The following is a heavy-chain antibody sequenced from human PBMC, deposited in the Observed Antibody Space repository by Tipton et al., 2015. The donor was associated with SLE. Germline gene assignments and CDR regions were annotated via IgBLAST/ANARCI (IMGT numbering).Heavy chain of an antibody. CDR1: GGPITSYH. D-gene: IGHD3-16*02. CDR3: AQAHLWGSYRYASDI. V-gene: IGHV4-59*12. CDR2: VYYSGSA. Sequence: TLSLTCTVSGGPITSYHWSWIRQPPGKEPEWIGNVYYSGSANYNPSLRSRVTISVDTSKNQFSLKLSSVTAADTAVYYCAQAHLWGSYRYASDIWGQGTMVTVSS. J-gene: IGHJ3*02.